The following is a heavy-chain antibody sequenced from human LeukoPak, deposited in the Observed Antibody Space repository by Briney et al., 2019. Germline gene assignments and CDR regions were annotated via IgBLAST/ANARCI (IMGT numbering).Heavy chain of an antibody. CDR3: ARGTVTTIDY. J-gene: IGHJ4*02. D-gene: IGHD4-17*01. Sequence: SETLSLTCAVYGGSFSGYYWSWIRQPPGKGLEWIGEINHSGSTNYNPSLKSRVTVSVDTSKNQFSLKLSSVTAADTAVYYCARGTVTTIDYWGQGTLVTVSS. CDR1: GGSFSGYY. CDR2: INHSGST. V-gene: IGHV4-34*01.